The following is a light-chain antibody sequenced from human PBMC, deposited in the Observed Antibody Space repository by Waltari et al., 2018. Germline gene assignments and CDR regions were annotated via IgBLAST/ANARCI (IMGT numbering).Light chain of an antibody. Sequence: QSVLTQSPSVSGAPGHRVTISCTGRSPNIGAGYDVFWYQHLPGTAPKLLLFGNSIRPSGVPDRFSGSKSGTSASLAIIGLQAEDEADYYCQSYDSSLSVVFGGGTKVTVL. CDR2: GNS. V-gene: IGLV1-40*01. CDR3: QSYDSSLSVV. J-gene: IGLJ2*01. CDR1: SPNIGAGYD.